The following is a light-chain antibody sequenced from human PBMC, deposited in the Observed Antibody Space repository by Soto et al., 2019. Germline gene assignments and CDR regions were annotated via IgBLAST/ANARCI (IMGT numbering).Light chain of an antibody. CDR1: QGISSY. Sequence: DIQLTQSPSFLSASVGDRVTITCRASQGISSYLAWYQQKPGKAPKLLIYAASTLQSGVPSRFSGSGSGTEFTLTISSLQPEDFATYYCQQSYSTPFTFGPGTKVDI. V-gene: IGKV1-9*01. CDR3: QQSYSTPFT. J-gene: IGKJ3*01. CDR2: AAS.